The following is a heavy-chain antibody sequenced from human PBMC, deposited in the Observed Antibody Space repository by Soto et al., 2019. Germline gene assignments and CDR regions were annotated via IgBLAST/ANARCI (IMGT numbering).Heavy chain of an antibody. CDR3: AKVDASYYDFWSGYYDYYYYMDV. D-gene: IGHD3-3*01. CDR1: GFTFSSYA. CDR2: ISGSGGST. Sequence: GGSLRLSCAASGFTFSSYAMSWVRQAPGKGLEWVSAISGSGGSTYYADSVKGRFTISRDNSKNTLYLQMNSLRTEDTAVYYCAKVDASYYDFWSGYYDYYYYMDVWGKGTTVTVSS. V-gene: IGHV3-23*01. J-gene: IGHJ6*03.